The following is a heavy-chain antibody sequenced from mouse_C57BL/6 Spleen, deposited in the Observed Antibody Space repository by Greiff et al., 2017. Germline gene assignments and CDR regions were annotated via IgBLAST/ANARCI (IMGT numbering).Heavy chain of an antibody. CDR1: GFTFSDYY. CDR3: ARDLTGDAMDY. D-gene: IGHD4-1*01. V-gene: IGHV5-16*01. CDR2: INYDGSST. J-gene: IGHJ4*01. Sequence: EVQLMESEGGLVQPGSSMKLSCTASGFTFSDYYMAWVRQVPEKGLEWVANINYDGSSTYYLDSLKSRFIISRDNAKNILYLQMSSLKSEDTATYYCARDLTGDAMDYWGQGTSVTVSS.